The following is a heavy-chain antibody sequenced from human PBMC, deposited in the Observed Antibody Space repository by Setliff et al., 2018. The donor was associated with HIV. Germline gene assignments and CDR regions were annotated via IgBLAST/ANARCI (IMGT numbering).Heavy chain of an antibody. CDR3: ARDSHYGDYHY. CDR2: IYYSGST. V-gene: IGHV4-31*03. Sequence: SETLSLTCTVSGGSISSGGFYWSWIRQHPGKGLEWIGYIYYSGSTYYNPSLKSRVTISIDTSKNQFSLKLTAVTAADTAIYYCARDSHYGDYHYWGPGTLVTVSS. J-gene: IGHJ4*02. CDR1: GGSISSGGFY. D-gene: IGHD4-17*01.